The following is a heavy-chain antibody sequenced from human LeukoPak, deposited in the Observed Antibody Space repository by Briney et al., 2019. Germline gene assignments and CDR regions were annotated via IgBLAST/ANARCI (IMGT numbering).Heavy chain of an antibody. Sequence: GASVKASCKASGYTFTSYAMHWVRQAPGQRLEWMGWINAGNGNTKYSQKFQGRVTITRDTSASTAYMELSSLRSEDTAVYYCARDRWAAAKRDFGWFDPWGQGTLVTVSS. CDR1: GYTFTSYA. CDR2: INAGNGNT. J-gene: IGHJ5*02. D-gene: IGHD6-13*01. CDR3: ARDRWAAAKRDFGWFDP. V-gene: IGHV1-3*01.